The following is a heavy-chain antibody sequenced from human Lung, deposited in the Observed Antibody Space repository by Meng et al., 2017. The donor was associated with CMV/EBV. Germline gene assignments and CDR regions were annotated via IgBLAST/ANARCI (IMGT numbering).Heavy chain of an antibody. D-gene: IGHD3-3*01. J-gene: IGHJ4*02. V-gene: IGHV3-30*02. CDR1: GFSFSSYG. Sequence: GGSLRLXCAASGFSFSSYGMQWVRQAPGKGLEWVTFIRYDGNKKYYVDSVKGRFTISRDNSKNMLYLQMNSLRAEDTAVYYCAKDDSAYFDFRSGYSTPPDYWGQGTLVXVSS. CDR3: AKDDSAYFDFRSGYSTPPDY. CDR2: IRYDGNKK.